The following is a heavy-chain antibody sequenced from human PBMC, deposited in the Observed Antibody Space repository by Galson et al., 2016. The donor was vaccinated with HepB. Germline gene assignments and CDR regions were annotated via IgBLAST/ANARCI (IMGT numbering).Heavy chain of an antibody. CDR2: ISVYDGNT. CDR3: ARLLTTVTAGRDYFDY. V-gene: IGHV1-18*04. Sequence: SVKVSCKASGYTFTNYGITWVRQAPGQGLEWMGWISVYDGNTNYAQKLQGRVTMTTDTSTSTAYMEVRNLRSDDTAVYYRARLLTTVTAGRDYFDYWGQGSLVTVSS. D-gene: IGHD4-17*01. J-gene: IGHJ4*02. CDR1: GYTFTNYG.